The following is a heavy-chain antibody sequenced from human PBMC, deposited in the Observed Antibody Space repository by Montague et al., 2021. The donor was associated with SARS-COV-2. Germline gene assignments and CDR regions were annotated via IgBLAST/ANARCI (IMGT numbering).Heavy chain of an antibody. V-gene: IGHV3-48*03. J-gene: IGHJ4*02. D-gene: IGHD3-10*01. Sequence: SLRLSCAASGFTFSSYEMNWVRQAPGKGLEWVSYISSSDSTIYYADSVKGRFSISRDNAKNSLYLQMNSLRAEDTAVYYCARQAPGSCWYYFDYWGQGTLVTVSS. CDR1: GFTFSSYE. CDR2: ISSSDSTI. CDR3: ARQAPGSCWYYFDY.